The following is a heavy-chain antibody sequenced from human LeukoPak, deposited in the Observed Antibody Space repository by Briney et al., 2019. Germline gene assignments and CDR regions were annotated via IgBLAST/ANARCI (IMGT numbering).Heavy chain of an antibody. CDR2: ISHSGST. CDR1: GGSFSGYY. V-gene: IGHV4-34*01. CDR3: AAQYSGYVRLDY. D-gene: IGHD5-12*01. J-gene: IGHJ4*02. Sequence: PSETLSLTCAVYGGSFSGYYWSWIRQPPGKGLEWIGEISHSGSTNYNPSLKSRVTISVDTSKNQFSPKLSSVTAADTAAYYCAAQYSGYVRLDYWGQGTLVTVSS.